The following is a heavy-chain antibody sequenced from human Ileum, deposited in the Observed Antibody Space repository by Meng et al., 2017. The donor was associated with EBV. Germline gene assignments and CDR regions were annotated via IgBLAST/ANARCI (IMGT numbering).Heavy chain of an antibody. CDR1: GFTFRNAW. J-gene: IGHJ4*02. D-gene: IGHD5-24*01. V-gene: IGHV3-15*01. CDR2: IKSKADGETI. CDR3: TTDRRDDYKQFDY. Sequence: VRVVGAGGDLVKPGGSLRLSCAASGFTFRNAWMTWVRQAPGKGLEWVGRIKSKADGETIDYAAPVKGRFIISRDDSKDTLYLQMNSLKTEDTAVYYCTTDRRDDYKQFDYWGQGTLVTVSS.